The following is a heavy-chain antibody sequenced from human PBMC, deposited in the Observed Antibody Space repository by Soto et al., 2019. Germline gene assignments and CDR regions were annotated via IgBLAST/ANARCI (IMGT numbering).Heavy chain of an antibody. CDR2: INPNSGGT. Sequence: GASVEVSCKASGYTFTGYYMHWVRQAPGQGLEWMGWINPNSGGTNYAQKFQGWVTMTRDTSISTAYMELSRLRSDDTAVYYCARCTPLNCSSTSCYAAGYYGMDVWGQGTTVTVSS. V-gene: IGHV1-2*04. CDR1: GYTFTGYY. CDR3: ARCTPLNCSSTSCYAAGYYGMDV. J-gene: IGHJ6*02. D-gene: IGHD2-2*01.